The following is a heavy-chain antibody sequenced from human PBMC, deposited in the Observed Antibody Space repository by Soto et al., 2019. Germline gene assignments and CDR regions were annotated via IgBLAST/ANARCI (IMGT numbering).Heavy chain of an antibody. Sequence: SQTLSRESSMSGVSVSSNRDAWNWIRQSPSRGLEWLGRTYFRSKLDKDYAISVKSRITINPDTSKNQFSLQLNSVTPEDTAVYYCVRDVGGGELLDYWGQGTLVTVSS. CDR2: TYFRSKLDK. CDR1: GVSVSSNRDA. V-gene: IGHV6-1*01. D-gene: IGHD1-26*01. J-gene: IGHJ4*02. CDR3: VRDVGGGELLDY.